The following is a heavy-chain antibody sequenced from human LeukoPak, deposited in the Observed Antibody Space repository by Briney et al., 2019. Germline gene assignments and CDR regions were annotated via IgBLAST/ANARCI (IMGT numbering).Heavy chain of an antibody. D-gene: IGHD2-8*02. Sequence: PSETLSLTCTVSGGSVSTYYWSWTRQPPGRGLEWIGYLSHSGSTDSNPSLQSRVTTLVDTSKNQFSLKLTSVTAADTAVYYCARARYANAWYAFDIWGQGTMVTVSS. J-gene: IGHJ3*02. CDR3: ARARYANAWYAFDI. V-gene: IGHV4-59*02. CDR1: GGSVSTYY. CDR2: LSHSGST.